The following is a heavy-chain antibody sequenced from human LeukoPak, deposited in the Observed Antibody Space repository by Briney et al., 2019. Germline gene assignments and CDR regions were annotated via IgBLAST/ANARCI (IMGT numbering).Heavy chain of an antibody. Sequence: PGGSLRLSCAASGFTFSNYWMSWVRQAPGKGLEWVSCISSSGSTIYYAGSVKGRFTISRDNAKNSLYLQMNSLRAEDTAVYYCARVQKGSGSGLGFDYWGQGTLVTVSS. CDR2: ISSSGSTI. V-gene: IGHV3-48*04. J-gene: IGHJ4*02. CDR1: GFTFSNYW. D-gene: IGHD3-10*01. CDR3: ARVQKGSGSGLGFDY.